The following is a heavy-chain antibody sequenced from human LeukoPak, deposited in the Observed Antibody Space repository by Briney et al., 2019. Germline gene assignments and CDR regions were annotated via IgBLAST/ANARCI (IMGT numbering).Heavy chain of an antibody. CDR2: MNPNSGST. CDR1: GYTFTSYD. D-gene: IGHD6-13*01. CDR3: ARVPSQGSWYGDWFDP. Sequence: GASVKVSCKASGYTFTSYDINWVRQATGQGLEWMGWMNPNSGSTGYAQKFQGRVTMTRNTSISTAYMELSSLRSEDTAVYYCARVPSQGSWYGDWFDPWGQGTLVTVSS. J-gene: IGHJ5*02. V-gene: IGHV1-8*01.